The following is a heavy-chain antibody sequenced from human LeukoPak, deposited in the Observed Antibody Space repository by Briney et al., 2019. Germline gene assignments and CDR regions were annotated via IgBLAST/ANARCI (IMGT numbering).Heavy chain of an antibody. CDR3: ARHHESGIDV. V-gene: IGHV4-39*01. CDR1: GGSISSSSYY. CDR2: IYYSGST. J-gene: IGHJ6*02. Sequence: PSETLSLTCTVSGGSISSSSYYWGWIRQPPGKGLEWIGSIYYSGSTYYNPSLKSRVTISVDTPKNQFSLKLCSVTAADTAVYYCARHHESGIDVWGQGTTVTVSS.